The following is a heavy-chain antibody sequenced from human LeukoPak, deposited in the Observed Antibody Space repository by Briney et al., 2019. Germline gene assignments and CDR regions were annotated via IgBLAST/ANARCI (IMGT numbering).Heavy chain of an antibody. CDR2: ITASGTAM. D-gene: IGHD1-26*01. J-gene: IGHJ4*02. V-gene: IGHV3-48*02. CDR3: ASSGSYRFDY. Sequence: GGSLRLSCEASGFIFTDYWMTWARQAPGKGLEWVSHITASGTAMFYADSVKGRFTISRDNAKNSLYLQMNSLRDEDTAVYYCASSGSYRFDYWGQGTLVTVSS. CDR1: GFIFTDYW.